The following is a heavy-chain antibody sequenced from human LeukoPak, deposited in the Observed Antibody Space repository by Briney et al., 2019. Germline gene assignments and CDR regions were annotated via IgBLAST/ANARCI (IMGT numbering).Heavy chain of an antibody. CDR3: ARDTDTALDV. CDR2: TKNRANSHIT. J-gene: IGHJ6*02. Sequence: GGSLRLSCVASGFTLSDHYMDWVRQAPGEGLEWISRTKNRANSHITQYAASVNGRFIASRDDSKNSLFLQMNSLKAEDTAVYYCARDTDTALDVWGQGTTVTVSS. CDR1: GFTLSDHY. V-gene: IGHV3-72*01.